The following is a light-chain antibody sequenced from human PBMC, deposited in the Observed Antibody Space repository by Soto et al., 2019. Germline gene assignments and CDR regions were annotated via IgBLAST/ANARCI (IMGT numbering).Light chain of an antibody. CDR1: QFISTN. CDR3: LQANRVPLS. Sequence: DIQMTQSPSSVSASVGDRVTITCRASQFISTNLAWYQQKPGKAPKLLIYAASTLQSGVPPRFSGSGSGTDFTLTISSLQPEDFAIYYCLQANRVPLSFGQGTRLEIK. J-gene: IGKJ5*01. CDR2: AAS. V-gene: IGKV1-12*01.